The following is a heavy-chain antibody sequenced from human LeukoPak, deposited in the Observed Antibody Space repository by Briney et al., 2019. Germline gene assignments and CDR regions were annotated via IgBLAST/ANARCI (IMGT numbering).Heavy chain of an antibody. V-gene: IGHV4-31*03. J-gene: IGHJ4*02. Sequence: SETLSLTCTVSGGSISSGGYYWSWIRQPPGKGLEWIGYIYYSGSTYYNPSLKSRVTISLDTSKNQFSLKLSSVTAADTAVYYCAGGSTYYDFWSGYYSAGGKFDYWGQGTLVTVSS. D-gene: IGHD3-3*01. CDR2: IYYSGST. CDR1: GGSISSGGYY. CDR3: AGGSTYYDFWSGYYSAGGKFDY.